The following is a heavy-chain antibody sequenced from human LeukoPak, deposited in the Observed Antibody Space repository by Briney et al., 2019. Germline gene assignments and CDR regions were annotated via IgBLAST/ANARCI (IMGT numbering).Heavy chain of an antibody. CDR2: INQAGSEK. CDR3: ARESNGWYTHFDY. D-gene: IGHD6-19*01. J-gene: IGHJ4*02. V-gene: IGHV3-7*05. Sequence: GGSLRLSCAASGFTFSSYWMSWVRQAPGKRLEWVANINQAGSEKYYVDSVKGRFTISGDNAKNSLCLQMNSLRAEDTAVYYCARESNGWYTHFDYWGQGTLVTVSS. CDR1: GFTFSSYW.